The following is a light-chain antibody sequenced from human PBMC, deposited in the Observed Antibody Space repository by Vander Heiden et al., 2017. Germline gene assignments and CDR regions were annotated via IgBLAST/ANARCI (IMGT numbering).Light chain of an antibody. CDR3: TSYTSTSPRI. CDR2: DVS. Sequence: PALTRPASVSGSPGQSITISCTGTSSDVGGYNYVSWYQQHPGRAPKLVIFDVSSRPSGVSARISGSKSGSTASLTISGLQLEDEADYYCTSYTSTSPRIFGTGTKVSVL. V-gene: IGLV2-14*03. J-gene: IGLJ1*01. CDR1: SSDVGGYNY.